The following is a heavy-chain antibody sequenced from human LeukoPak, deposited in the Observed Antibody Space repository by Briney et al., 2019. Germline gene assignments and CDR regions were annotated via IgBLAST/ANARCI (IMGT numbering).Heavy chain of an antibody. CDR2: ISSSSSYI. V-gene: IGHV3-21*01. D-gene: IGHD2-2*02. J-gene: IGHJ3*02. CDR1: GFTFSSYS. CDR3: AREVVVVPAAIGDAFDI. Sequence: GGSLRLSCAASGFTFSSYSMNWVRQAPGKGLEWVSSISSSSSYIYYADSVKGRFTISRDNAKNSLYLQMNSLRAEDTAVYYCAREVVVVPAAIGDAFDIWGQGTMVTVSS.